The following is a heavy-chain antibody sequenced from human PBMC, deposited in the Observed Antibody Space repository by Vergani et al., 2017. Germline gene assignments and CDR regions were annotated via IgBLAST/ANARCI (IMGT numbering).Heavy chain of an antibody. V-gene: IGHV4-61*05. D-gene: IGHD3-10*01. J-gene: IGHJ3*02. Sequence: QLQLQESGPGLVKPSETLSLTCTVSGGSISSSSYYWGWIRQPPGKGLEWIGYIYYSGSTNYNPSLKSRVTISVDTSKNQFSLKLSSVTAADTAVYYCARDLWFGELFGEGRAFDIWGQGTMVTVSS. CDR3: ARDLWFGELFGEGRAFDI. CDR1: GGSISSSSYY. CDR2: IYYSGST.